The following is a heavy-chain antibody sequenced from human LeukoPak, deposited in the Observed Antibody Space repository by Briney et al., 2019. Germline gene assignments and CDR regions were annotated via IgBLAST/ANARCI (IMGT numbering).Heavy chain of an antibody. D-gene: IGHD1-26*01. Sequence: GGSLRLSCAASGFMFSSFAMSWVRQAPGKGLEWVSGISDEGDYTYYAESVKGRFTISRDNSKDTLFLQMNSLRAEDTAVYYCARDSRIVGATTNYFDYWGQGTLVTVSS. CDR3: ARDSRIVGATTNYFDY. CDR2: ISDEGDYT. CDR1: GFMFSSFA. J-gene: IGHJ4*02. V-gene: IGHV3-23*01.